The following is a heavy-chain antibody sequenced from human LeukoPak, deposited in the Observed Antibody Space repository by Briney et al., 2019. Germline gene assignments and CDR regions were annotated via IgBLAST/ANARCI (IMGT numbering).Heavy chain of an antibody. CDR3: ARVRRGSGYPDY. Sequence: SETLSLTCAVYGGSFSGYYWSWIRQPPGKGLEWIGEINHSGSTNYNPPLKSRVTISVDTSKNQFSLKLSSVTAADTAVYYCARVRRGSGYPDYWGQGTLVTVSS. CDR1: GGSFSGYY. J-gene: IGHJ4*02. D-gene: IGHD3-22*01. V-gene: IGHV4-34*01. CDR2: INHSGST.